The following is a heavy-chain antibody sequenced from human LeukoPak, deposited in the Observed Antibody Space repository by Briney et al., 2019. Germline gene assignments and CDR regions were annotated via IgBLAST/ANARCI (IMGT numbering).Heavy chain of an antibody. D-gene: IGHD2-21*02. CDR2: IYSGGST. CDR1: GFTVSSNY. Sequence: PGGSLRLSCAASGFTVSSNYMSWVRQAPGKGLEWVSVIYSGGSTYYADSVKGRFTISRDNSKNTLYLQMNSLRAEDTAVYYCARAILMVVTDYGMDVWGQGTTVTVSS. J-gene: IGHJ6*02. V-gene: IGHV3-53*01. CDR3: ARAILMVVTDYGMDV.